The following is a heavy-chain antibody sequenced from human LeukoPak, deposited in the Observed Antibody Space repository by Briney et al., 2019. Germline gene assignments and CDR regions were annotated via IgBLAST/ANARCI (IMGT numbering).Heavy chain of an antibody. CDR2: TYYYRSEWYN. CDR3: ARDQSWTTGFDV. D-gene: IGHD2-8*02. V-gene: IGHV6-1*01. J-gene: IGHJ3*01. CDR1: GDSVSSNSVT. Sequence: SQTLSLTYAISGDSVSSNSVTWSWIRQSPSRGLEWLGRTYYYRSEWYNNYATSVKSRIIITPDTSKNQFSLQLKFMTPEDTAVYYCARDQSWTTGFDVWGQGTIVTVSS.